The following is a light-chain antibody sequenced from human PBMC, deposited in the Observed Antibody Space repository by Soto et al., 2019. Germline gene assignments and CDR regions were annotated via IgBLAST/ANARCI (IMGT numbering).Light chain of an antibody. J-gene: IGKJ4*01. Sequence: EIVMTPSPATLSFSPGEIATISCRASPSVSSYLASYQQKPGQAPRLLIYGASIRATGVPDRLSGSGSGTDIALTISRLEPEDFAVYNCQQYGNSPRLTFGGGTKVDIK. CDR1: PSVSSY. CDR2: GAS. CDR3: QQYGNSPRLT. V-gene: IGKV3-20*01.